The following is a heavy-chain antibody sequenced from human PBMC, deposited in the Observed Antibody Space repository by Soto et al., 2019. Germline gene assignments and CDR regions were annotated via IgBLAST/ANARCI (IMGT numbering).Heavy chain of an antibody. CDR3: ARAASPYFDLLSAFHP. CDR1: GGSFSGYY. J-gene: IGHJ5*02. D-gene: IGHD3-9*01. CDR2: INHSSIT. V-gene: IGHV4-34*01. Sequence: SETLSLTCAVYGGSFSGYYWNGIRQPPGKGLEWMGEINHSSITNFNPSLKIRVPISGDTSKNQFSLRLTSLSAADTAVYYCARAASPYFDLLSAFHPWGQGTLVTVSS.